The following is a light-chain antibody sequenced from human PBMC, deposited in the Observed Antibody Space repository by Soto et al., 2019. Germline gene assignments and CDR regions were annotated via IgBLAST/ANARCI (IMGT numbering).Light chain of an antibody. V-gene: IGKV1-33*01. J-gene: IGKJ5*01. Sequence: DIQMTQSPSSLSASVGDRVTITCQASQDISNYLNWYQQKPGKAPKLLIYDASNLETGVPSRFSGIGSGTDFTFTISSLQPEDIATYYCQQYDNRPPIPFGQGTRLEIK. CDR2: DAS. CDR1: QDISNY. CDR3: QQYDNRPPIP.